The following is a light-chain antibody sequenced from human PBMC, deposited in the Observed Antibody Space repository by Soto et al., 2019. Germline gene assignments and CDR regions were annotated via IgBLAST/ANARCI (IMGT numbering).Light chain of an antibody. Sequence: QSVVTQPPSASGSPRQSVTISCTGTSSDVGSCNCVSWYQQYPGKAPKLMIYEVNKRPSGVPDRFSGAKSGNTASLTVSGLQAEDEADYYCSSYAGSNNFPYVFGTGTKVTVL. V-gene: IGLV2-8*01. CDR1: SSDVGSCNC. CDR2: EVN. J-gene: IGLJ1*01. CDR3: SSYAGSNNFPYV.